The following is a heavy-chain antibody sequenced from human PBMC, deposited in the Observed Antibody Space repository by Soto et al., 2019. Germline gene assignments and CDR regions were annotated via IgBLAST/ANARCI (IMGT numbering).Heavy chain of an antibody. J-gene: IGHJ6*02. Sequence: QVQLVQSGAEVKKPGASVKVSCKASGYTFTSYDINWVRQATGQGLEWMGWMNPNSGNTGYAQKFQGRVTMPRTTSISTAYMELSSLRSADPAVYYCASEKTSYGVDVWGQGTTVTVSS. CDR3: ASEKTSYGVDV. CDR1: GYTFTSYD. CDR2: MNPNSGNT. V-gene: IGHV1-8*01.